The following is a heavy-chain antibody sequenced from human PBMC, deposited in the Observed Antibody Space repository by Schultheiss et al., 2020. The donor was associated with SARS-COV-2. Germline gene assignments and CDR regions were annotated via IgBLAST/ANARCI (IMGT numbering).Heavy chain of an antibody. CDR1: GDSVSSNSAA. CDR2: TYYRSKWFN. Sequence: SQTLSLTCAISGDSVSSNSAAWSWIRQSPSRGLEWLGRTYYRSKWFNDSALAVKGRITINPDTSKNQFSLHLNSVTPEDTAVYYCARGFRYWVAGDYYNYGMDVWGLGTTVTVSS. CDR3: ARGFRYWVAGDYYNYGMDV. V-gene: IGHV6-1*01. J-gene: IGHJ6*02. D-gene: IGHD2-15*01.